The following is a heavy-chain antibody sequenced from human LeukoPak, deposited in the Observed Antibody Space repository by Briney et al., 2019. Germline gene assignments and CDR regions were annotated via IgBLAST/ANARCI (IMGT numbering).Heavy chain of an antibody. D-gene: IGHD1-26*01. Sequence: PGGSLRLSCAAFGFTFSSYSMNWVRQAPGKGLEWVSSISSSSSYIYYADSVKGRFTISRDNAKNSLYLQMNSLTAEDTAVYYCARVIRWELPAPDYWGQGTLVTVSS. CDR3: ARVIRWELPAPDY. J-gene: IGHJ4*02. V-gene: IGHV3-21*01. CDR1: GFTFSSYS. CDR2: ISSSSSYI.